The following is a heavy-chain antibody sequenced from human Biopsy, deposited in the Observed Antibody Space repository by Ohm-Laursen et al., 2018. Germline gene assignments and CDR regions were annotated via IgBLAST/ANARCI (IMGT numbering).Heavy chain of an antibody. CDR1: GGSISSDY. CDR3: ARATNSTGWPYYYFYGMDV. V-gene: IGHV4-59*01. D-gene: IGHD2/OR15-2a*01. J-gene: IGHJ6*02. Sequence: SQTLSLTCTVSGGSISSDYWSWIRQTPGKGLEWIGYLYYSGSTNYNPSLKSRVTISVDTSKNQFSLRLNSVTAADTAVYYCARATNSTGWPYYYFYGMDVWGQGTTVTVSS. CDR2: LYYSGST.